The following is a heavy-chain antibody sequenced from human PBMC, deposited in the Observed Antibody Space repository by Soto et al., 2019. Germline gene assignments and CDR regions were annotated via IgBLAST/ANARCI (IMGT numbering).Heavy chain of an antibody. V-gene: IGHV4-39*01. CDR3: GSRDTAMGLLYYYYYGMDV. Sequence: PSETLSLTCTVSGGSISSSSYYWGWIRQPPGKGLEWIGSIYYSGSTHYNPSLKSRVTISVDTSKNQFSLKLSSVTAADTAVYYCGSRDTAMGLLYYYYYGMDVWGQGTTVTVSS. J-gene: IGHJ6*02. D-gene: IGHD5-18*01. CDR2: IYYSGST. CDR1: GGSISSSSYY.